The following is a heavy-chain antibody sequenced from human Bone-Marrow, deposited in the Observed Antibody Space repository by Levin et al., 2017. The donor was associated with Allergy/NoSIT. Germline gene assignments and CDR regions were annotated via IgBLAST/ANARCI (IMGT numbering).Heavy chain of an antibody. V-gene: IGHV3-15*01. CDR3: ATGLWAGRKALDY. Sequence: GGSLRLSCAASGFIFNNAWMTWVRQAPGKALEWVGRIKDKIDGATTDYAAPVKGRFTIFREDSKNMLYLQMNSLNTDDTAVYYCATGLWAGRKALDYWGQGTLLIVSS. CDR2: IKDKIDGATT. D-gene: IGHD6-19*01. J-gene: IGHJ4*02. CDR1: GFIFNNAW.